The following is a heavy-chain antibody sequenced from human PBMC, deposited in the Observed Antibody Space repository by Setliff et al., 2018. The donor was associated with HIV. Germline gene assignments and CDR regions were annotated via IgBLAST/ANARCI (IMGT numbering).Heavy chain of an antibody. CDR2: INYRGVT. CDR3: AGGEVRSRYVSSRAPFYHYYYYMDV. Sequence: SETLSLTCTVSGGSISTYYWNWIRQSPGTGLEWIGDINYRGVTYYNPSLKSRVTFSLDTSKNQFSLTLTSVTAADTAVYYCAGGEVRSRYVSSRAPFYHYYYYMDVWGKGTTVTVSS. D-gene: IGHD6-13*01. V-gene: IGHV4-59*12. CDR1: GGSISTYY. J-gene: IGHJ6*03.